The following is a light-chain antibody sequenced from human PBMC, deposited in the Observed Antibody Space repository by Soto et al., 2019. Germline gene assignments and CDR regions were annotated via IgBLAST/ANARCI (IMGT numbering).Light chain of an antibody. J-gene: IGKJ5*01. CDR2: GAS. CDR1: QSVSSN. V-gene: IGKV3-15*01. Sequence: EIVMTQSPATLSVSPGERATLSYRASQSVSSNLAWYQQKPGQAPRLLIYGASTRATGIPARFSGSGSGTEFTLTISSLQSEDFAVYYCQQYNNWPITVGQGTRLEIK. CDR3: QQYNNWPIT.